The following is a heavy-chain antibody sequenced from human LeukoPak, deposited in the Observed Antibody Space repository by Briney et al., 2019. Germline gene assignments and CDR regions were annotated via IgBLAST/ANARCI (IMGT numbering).Heavy chain of an antibody. V-gene: IGHV4-59*08. CDR2: IHYSQGT. CDR3: ARQYYYYSIDS. Sequence: SETLSLTCTVSGASISSYYWSWIRQPPGKGVEWIGYIHYSQGTKYNPSLKSRVTISVDTSKNQFSLKLSSVTAADTAVYYCARQYYYYSIDSWGQGTLVTVSS. CDR1: GASISSYY. J-gene: IGHJ4*02. D-gene: IGHD3-22*01.